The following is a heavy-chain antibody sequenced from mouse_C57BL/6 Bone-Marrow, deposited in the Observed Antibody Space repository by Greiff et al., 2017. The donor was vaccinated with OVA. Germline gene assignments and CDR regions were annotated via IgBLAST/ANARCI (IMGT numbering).Heavy chain of an antibody. V-gene: IGHV5-4*01. CDR3: AREDDGYFAWFAY. CDR1: GFTFSSYA. CDR2: ISDGGSYT. D-gene: IGHD2-3*01. J-gene: IGHJ3*01. Sequence: EVKLVESGGGLVKPGGSLKLSCAASGFTFSSYAMSWVRQTPEKRLEWVATISDGGSYTYYPDNVKGRFTISRDNAKNNLYLQMSHLKSEDTAMYYCAREDDGYFAWFAYWGQGTLVTVSA.